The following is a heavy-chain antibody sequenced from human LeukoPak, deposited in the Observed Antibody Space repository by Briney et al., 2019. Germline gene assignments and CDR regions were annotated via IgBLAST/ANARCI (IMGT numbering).Heavy chain of an antibody. CDR2: IIPIFGTA. CDR1: GGTFSSYA. CDR3: ARGVKGVLWFGEFVSDAFDI. J-gene: IGHJ3*02. V-gene: IGHV1-69*01. D-gene: IGHD3-10*01. Sequence: GSSVKVSCKASGGTFSSYAISWVRQAPGQGLEWMGGIIPIFGTANYAQKFQGRVTITADESTSTAYMELSSLRSEDTAVYYCARGVKGVLWFGEFVSDAFDIWGQGTMVTVSS.